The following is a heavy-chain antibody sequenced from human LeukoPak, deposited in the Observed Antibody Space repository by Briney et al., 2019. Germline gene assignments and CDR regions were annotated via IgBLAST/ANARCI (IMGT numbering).Heavy chain of an antibody. CDR1: GFTVSSNY. Sequence: GGSLRLSCAASGFTVSSNYMSWVRQAPGEGLEWVSVIYSGSDTYYVDSVKGRFTISGDNSKNTLYLQMNSLRVEDTAVYYCTSADYGAYDYWGQGTLVTVSS. J-gene: IGHJ4*02. CDR2: IYSGSDT. CDR3: TSADYGAYDY. D-gene: IGHD4-17*01. V-gene: IGHV3-53*01.